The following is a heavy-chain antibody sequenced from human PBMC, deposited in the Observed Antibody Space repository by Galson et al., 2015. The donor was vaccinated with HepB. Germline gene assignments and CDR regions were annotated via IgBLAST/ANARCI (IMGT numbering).Heavy chain of an antibody. V-gene: IGHV3-23*01. D-gene: IGHD4-17*01. J-gene: IGHJ6*02. Sequence: SLRLSCAASGFTFSSYAMSWVRQAPGEGLEWVSAISGSGGSTYYADSVKGRFTISRDNSKNTLYLQMNSLRAEDTAVYYCAKTGDYELHSLGDYYYYYGMDVWGQGTTVTVSS. CDR2: ISGSGGST. CDR3: AKTGDYELHSLGDYYYYYGMDV. CDR1: GFTFSSYA.